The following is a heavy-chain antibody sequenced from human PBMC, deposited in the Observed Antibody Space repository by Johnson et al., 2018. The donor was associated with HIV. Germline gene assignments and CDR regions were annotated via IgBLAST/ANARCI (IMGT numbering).Heavy chain of an antibody. CDR2: IYSGGRT. D-gene: IGHD1-26*01. CDR1: GFTFDDYG. V-gene: IGHV3-NL1*01. CDR3: AKDDRELDAFDI. Sequence: QVQLVESGGSVVRPGGSLRLSCAASGFTFDDYGMSWVRQAPGKGLEWVSVIYSGGRTYYADSVKGRFTISRDNSKNTLYLQMNSLRAEDTAVYYCAKDDRELDAFDIWGQGTMVTVSS. J-gene: IGHJ3*02.